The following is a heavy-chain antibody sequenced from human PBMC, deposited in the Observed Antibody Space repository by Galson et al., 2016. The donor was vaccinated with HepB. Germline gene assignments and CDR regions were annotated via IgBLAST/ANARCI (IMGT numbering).Heavy chain of an antibody. CDR1: GGSIFNYY. CDR3: VRGVGFDY. V-gene: IGHV4-59*01. CDR2: NYPSGST. D-gene: IGHD2-8*01. Sequence: ETLSLSCRVSGGSIFNYYWRWLRQPPGKGLAWIGYNYPSGSTVYKPSLKSRVTMSVDTSKNQVSLRLSSVTAADTAVYYCVRGVGFDYWGQGTLVTVSS. J-gene: IGHJ4*02.